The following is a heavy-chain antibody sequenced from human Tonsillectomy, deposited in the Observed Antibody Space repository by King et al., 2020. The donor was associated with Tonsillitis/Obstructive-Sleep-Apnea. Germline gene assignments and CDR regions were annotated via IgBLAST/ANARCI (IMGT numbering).Heavy chain of an antibody. J-gene: IGHJ4*02. Sequence: VQLVESGGGLVKPGGSLRLSCAASGFTFSNAWMSWVRQAPGKGLEWVGRIKSKTDGGTTDYAAPVKGRFPISRDDSKNTLYLQMNSLKTEDTAVYYCTTVKIGVVPAPGLWGQGTLVTVSS. CDR3: TTVKIGVVPAPGL. D-gene: IGHD2-2*01. V-gene: IGHV3-15*01. CDR1: GFTFSNAW. CDR2: IKSKTDGGTT.